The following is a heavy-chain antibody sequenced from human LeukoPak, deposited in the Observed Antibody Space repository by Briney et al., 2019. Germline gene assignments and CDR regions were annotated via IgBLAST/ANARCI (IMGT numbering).Heavy chain of an antibody. CDR3: ARALSWTTDSYYYMDV. CDR1: GYTFTSYD. D-gene: IGHD3/OR15-3a*01. Sequence: GASVKVSCKASGYTFTSYDINWVRQATGPGLGWMGWMNPNSGNTGYAQKFQGRVTMTKNTSITTAYMELSSLRSEDTAVYYCARALSWTTDSYYYMDVWGKGTTVTVSS. V-gene: IGHV1-8*01. J-gene: IGHJ6*03. CDR2: MNPNSGNT.